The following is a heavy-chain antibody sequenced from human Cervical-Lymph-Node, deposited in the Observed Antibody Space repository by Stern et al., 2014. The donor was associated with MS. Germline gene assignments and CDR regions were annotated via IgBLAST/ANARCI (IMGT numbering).Heavy chain of an antibody. V-gene: IGHV3-30-3*02. Sequence: QLQLVESGGGVVQPGRSLRLSCAASGFTFGSHTMHWVRQAPGKGLDWVAVISYDGSNQHYADSVKGRFTIYRDNSNNTLYLQMNSLRAEDTAVYYCAKPAVARYFDYWGQGTQVTVSS. CDR3: AKPAVARYFDY. CDR2: ISYDGSNQ. J-gene: IGHJ4*02. D-gene: IGHD6-19*01. CDR1: GFTFGSHT.